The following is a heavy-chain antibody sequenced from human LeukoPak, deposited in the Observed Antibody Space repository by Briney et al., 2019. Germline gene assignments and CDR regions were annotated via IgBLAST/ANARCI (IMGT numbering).Heavy chain of an antibody. Sequence: SVKVSCKASGGTFSSYAISWVRQAPGQGLEWMGGNIPIFGTANYAQKFQGRVTITADESTSTAYMELSSLRSEDTAVYYCARDSDYGDYIDYWGQGTLVTVSS. V-gene: IGHV1-69*01. J-gene: IGHJ4*02. CDR2: NIPIFGTA. CDR1: GGTFSSYA. CDR3: ARDSDYGDYIDY. D-gene: IGHD4-17*01.